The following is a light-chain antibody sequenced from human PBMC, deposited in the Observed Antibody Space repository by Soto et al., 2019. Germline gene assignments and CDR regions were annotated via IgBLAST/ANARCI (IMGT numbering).Light chain of an antibody. J-gene: IGKJ2*01. CDR1: QSVTNSY. V-gene: IGKV3-15*01. Sequence: EIVMTQSPVTLSVSPGERATLSCRASQSVTNSYLAWYQQKPGQAPRLLIFGASTRAAGIPARFSGSGSGTEFTLTISSLQSEDVAVYYCQQYYSLPYTFGQGTKLEI. CDR2: GAS. CDR3: QQYYSLPYT.